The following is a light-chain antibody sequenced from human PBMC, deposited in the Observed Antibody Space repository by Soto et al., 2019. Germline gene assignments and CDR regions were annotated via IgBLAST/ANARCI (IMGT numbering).Light chain of an antibody. CDR2: GAS. CDR3: QQYDRYSYT. CDR1: QTINDW. Sequence: DIQMPQSPSTLSASVGDRVTIACRASQTINDWLAWYQQKPGKAPKLLISGASILESGVPSRFSGSGSGTEFTLTISSLQPDDFATYYCQQYDRYSYTFGQGTKVDIK. V-gene: IGKV1-5*01. J-gene: IGKJ2*01.